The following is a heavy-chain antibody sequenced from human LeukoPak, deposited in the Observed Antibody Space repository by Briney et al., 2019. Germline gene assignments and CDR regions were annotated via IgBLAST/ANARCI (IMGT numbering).Heavy chain of an antibody. V-gene: IGHV3-48*02. CDR1: GFTFSCYN. Sequence: PGGSLRLSCAASGFTFSCYNMNRVRQAPGKGLERVSYINSSNSNIHYAYSVKSRFTISRDNAKNSLYLQMNSLRDEDTAVYYCARSGDYGDYTGYWGQGTMVTVSS. J-gene: IGHJ4*02. CDR2: INSSNSNI. CDR3: ARSGDYGDYTGY. D-gene: IGHD4-17*01.